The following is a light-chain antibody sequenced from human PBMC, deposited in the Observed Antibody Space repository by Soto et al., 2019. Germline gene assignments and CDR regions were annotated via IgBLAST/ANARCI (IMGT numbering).Light chain of an antibody. V-gene: IGKV3-20*01. CDR1: QSISNSY. CDR3: QQCGSSRT. Sequence: EIVLTQSPGTLSLPPGERATLSCRASQSISNSYLAWYQQKPGQAPRLLIYGASNRATGIPDRFSGSGSGTDFTLSISRLEPEDFAVYYCQQCGSSRTFGQGTKVEIK. J-gene: IGKJ1*01. CDR2: GAS.